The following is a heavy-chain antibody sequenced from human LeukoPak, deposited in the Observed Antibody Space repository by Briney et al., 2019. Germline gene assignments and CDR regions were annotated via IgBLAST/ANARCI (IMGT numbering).Heavy chain of an antibody. V-gene: IGHV4-39*01. CDR3: ARNYGSGSYYSLYNWFDP. J-gene: IGHJ5*02. CDR2: IYYSGST. D-gene: IGHD3-10*01. CDR1: GGSISSSSYY. Sequence: KTSETLSLACTVSGGSISSSSYYWGWIRQPPGKGLEWIGSIYYSGSTYYNPSLKSRVTISVDTSKNQFSLKLSSVTAADTAVYYCARNYGSGSYYSLYNWFDPWGQGTLVTVSS.